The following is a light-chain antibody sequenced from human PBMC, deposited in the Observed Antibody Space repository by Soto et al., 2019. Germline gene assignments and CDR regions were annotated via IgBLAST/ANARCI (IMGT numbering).Light chain of an antibody. Sequence: DIQMTQSPSTLSASLGDRVTITCRASQNINRRLAWYQQKPGKAPNLLIYDASSLESGVPARFSGSGSGTDFTLTISSLQPEDFATYYCQQANSFPITFGQGTRLEI. CDR2: DAS. V-gene: IGKV1-5*01. CDR3: QQANSFPIT. J-gene: IGKJ5*01. CDR1: QNINRR.